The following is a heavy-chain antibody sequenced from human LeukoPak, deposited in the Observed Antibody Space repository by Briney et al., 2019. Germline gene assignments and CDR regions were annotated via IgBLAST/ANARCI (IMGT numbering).Heavy chain of an antibody. CDR1: GGSFSGYY. D-gene: IGHD3-22*01. Sequence: PSETLSLTCAVYGGSFSGYYWSWIRQPPGKGLEWIGEINHSGSTNYNPSLKSRVTISVDTSKSQFSLKLSSVTAADTAVYYCARGSIGESYYYDSSGYYYDYWGQGTLVTVSS. CDR2: INHSGST. J-gene: IGHJ4*02. CDR3: ARGSIGESYYYDSSGYYYDY. V-gene: IGHV4-34*01.